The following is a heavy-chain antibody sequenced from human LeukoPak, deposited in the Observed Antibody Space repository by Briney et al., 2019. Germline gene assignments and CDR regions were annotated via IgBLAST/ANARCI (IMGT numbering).Heavy chain of an antibody. CDR1: GGSISSGGYS. Sequence: PSETLSLTCAVSGGSISSGGYSWSWIRQPPGKGLEWIGYTYHSGSTYYNPSLKSRVTISVDRSKNQFSLNLSSVTAADTAVYYCASFTTVTSSVDYWGQGTLVTVSS. D-gene: IGHD4-17*01. CDR2: TYHSGST. J-gene: IGHJ4*02. V-gene: IGHV4-30-2*01. CDR3: ASFTTVTSSVDY.